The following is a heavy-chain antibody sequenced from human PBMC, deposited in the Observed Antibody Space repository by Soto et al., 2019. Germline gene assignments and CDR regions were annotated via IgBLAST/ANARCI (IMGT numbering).Heavy chain of an antibody. CDR3: ARDDYGDYHYYYYGMDV. D-gene: IGHD4-17*01. Sequence: GGSLRLSCAASGFTFSSYWMSWVRQAPGKGLEWVANIKQDGSEKYYVDSVKGRFTISRDNAKNSLYLQMNSLRAEDTAVYYCARDDYGDYHYYYYGMDVWGQGTTVTVSS. CDR2: IKQDGSEK. J-gene: IGHJ6*02. CDR1: GFTFSSYW. V-gene: IGHV3-7*05.